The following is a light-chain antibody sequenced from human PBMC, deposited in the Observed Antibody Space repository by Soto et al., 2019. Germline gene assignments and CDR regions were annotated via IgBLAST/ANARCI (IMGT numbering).Light chain of an antibody. CDR3: QPYNSFPT. CDR2: KAS. CDR1: QSISSW. J-gene: IGKJ1*01. V-gene: IGKV1-5*03. Sequence: DIQMTQSPSTLSASVGDRVTITCRASQSISSWLAWYQQKPGKAPKLLIYKASSLESGVPSRFSGSGSGTEFTLTISSLQPDDFATYYCQPYNSFPTFVQGTKVEIK.